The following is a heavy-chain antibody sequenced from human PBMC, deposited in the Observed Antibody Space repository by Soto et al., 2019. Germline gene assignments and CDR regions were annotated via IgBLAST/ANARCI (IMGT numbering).Heavy chain of an antibody. D-gene: IGHD3-10*01. CDR3: ARHNYGSGSTYFDY. CDR2: IFYSGST. CDR1: GGSISSSSYY. Sequence: SETLSLTCTVSGGSISSSSYYWGWIRQPPGKGLEWIGSIFYSGSTYYNPSLKSRVTISVDTSKNQFSLKLNSMTAADTAVYYCARHNYGSGSTYFDYWGQRTLVTVSS. J-gene: IGHJ4*02. V-gene: IGHV4-39*01.